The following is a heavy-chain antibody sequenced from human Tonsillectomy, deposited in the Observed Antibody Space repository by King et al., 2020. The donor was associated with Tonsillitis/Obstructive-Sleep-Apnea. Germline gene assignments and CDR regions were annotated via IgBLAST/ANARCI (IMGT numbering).Heavy chain of an antibody. Sequence: VQLQESGPGLVKPSQTLSLTCTVSGGSISSGGYYWSWIRQHPGKGLEWIGYIYYSGSTYYNPSLKSRVTISVDTSKNQFSLKLSSVTAADTAVYYCARDRSYGGPPGDAFDIWGQGTMVTVSS. CDR3: ARDRSYGGPPGDAFDI. V-gene: IGHV4-31*03. CDR1: GGSISSGGYY. D-gene: IGHD4-23*01. CDR2: IYYSGST. J-gene: IGHJ3*02.